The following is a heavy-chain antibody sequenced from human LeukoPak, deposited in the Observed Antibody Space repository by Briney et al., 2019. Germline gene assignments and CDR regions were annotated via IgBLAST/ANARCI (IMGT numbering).Heavy chain of an antibody. CDR2: VNPSSGNT. V-gene: IGHV1-8*01. Sequence: ASVKVSCKASGYSFTSYDINWVRQATGQGLEWMGWVNPSSGNTGYAQKFQGRVTITRNTSITTAYMELSSLRSDDTAVYYCARGLAFGELLNYWGQGTLVTVSS. CDR3: ARGLAFGELLNY. D-gene: IGHD3-10*01. J-gene: IGHJ4*02. CDR1: GYSFTSYD.